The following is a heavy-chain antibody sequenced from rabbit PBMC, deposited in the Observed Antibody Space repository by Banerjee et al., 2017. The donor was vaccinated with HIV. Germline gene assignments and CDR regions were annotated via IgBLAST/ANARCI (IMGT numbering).Heavy chain of an antibody. V-gene: IGHV1S40*01. J-gene: IGHJ4*01. CDR2: IDPVFGRT. CDR1: GFSFSSSYW. D-gene: IGHD1-1*01. CDR3: ARISGSGSYVQYYFVL. Sequence: QSLEESGGDLVKPGASLTLTCTASGFSFSSSYWICWVRQAPGKGLEWIGYIDPVFGRTYYASWVNGRFTISSHNAQNTVFLRMTSLTAADTATYFCARISGSGSYVQYYFVLWGQGTLVTVS.